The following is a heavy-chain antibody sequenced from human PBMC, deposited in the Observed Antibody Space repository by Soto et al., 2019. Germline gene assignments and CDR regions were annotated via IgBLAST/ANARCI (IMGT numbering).Heavy chain of an antibody. CDR2: ISYDGSNK. Sequence: GGSLRLSCAASEFTFSTYAMSWVRQAPGKGLEWVAVISYDGSNKYYADSVKGRFTISRDNSKNTLYLQMNSLRAEDTAVYYCATADLEEQLALFDYWGQGTLVTVSS. D-gene: IGHD6-6*01. J-gene: IGHJ4*02. CDR1: EFTFSTYA. V-gene: IGHV3-30-3*01. CDR3: ATADLEEQLALFDY.